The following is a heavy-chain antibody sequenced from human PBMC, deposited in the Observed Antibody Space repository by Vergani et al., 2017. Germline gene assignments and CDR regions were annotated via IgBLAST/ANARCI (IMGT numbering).Heavy chain of an antibody. CDR2: IFPSGNS. CDR3: ARASLRALDGYYYYMDV. V-gene: IGHV4-30-2*01. CDR1: GDSITNGGFS. D-gene: IGHD3-16*02. Sequence: QLQLQESGSGLVKPSQTLSLTCAVSGDSITNGGFSWNRIRQPPGKGPEWIGYIFPSGNSDYNPSLKNRVSISLDKSKNQFSLWVNSVTAADTAVYFCARASLRALDGYYYYMDVWGKGKTVVVSS. J-gene: IGHJ6*03.